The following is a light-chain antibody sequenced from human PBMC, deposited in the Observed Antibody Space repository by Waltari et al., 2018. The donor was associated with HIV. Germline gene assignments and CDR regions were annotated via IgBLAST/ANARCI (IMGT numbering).Light chain of an antibody. CDR2: GVT. Sequence: DIQITQSPSSLSAFVGDRVTITCRASQNISNSLNWYQQKPGKAPEVLIYGVTNLQSWVPSRFSGSGSGRDFTLTISSLQRGDFVTYSCQQTYATPRTFGLGTRLEI. J-gene: IGKJ5*01. CDR1: QNISNS. CDR3: QQTYATPRT. V-gene: IGKV1-39*01.